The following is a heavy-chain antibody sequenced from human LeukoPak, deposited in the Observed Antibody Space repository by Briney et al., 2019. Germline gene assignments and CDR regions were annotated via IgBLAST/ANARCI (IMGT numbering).Heavy chain of an antibody. J-gene: IGHJ6*03. V-gene: IGHV4-39*07. Sequence: PSETLSLTCTVSGGSISSYYWAWIRQPPGKGLEWIGSIDYSGSAYHNPSLKSRVTISVDTSKNQFSLNVSSVTAADTAVYYCARDAGYSYGYPYYYYYMGVWGKGTTVTVSS. CDR3: ARDAGYSYGYPYYYYYMGV. CDR1: GGSISSYY. CDR2: IDYSGSA. D-gene: IGHD5-18*01.